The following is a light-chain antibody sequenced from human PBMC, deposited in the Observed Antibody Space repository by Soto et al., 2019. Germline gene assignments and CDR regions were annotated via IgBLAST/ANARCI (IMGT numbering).Light chain of an antibody. V-gene: IGKV3-20*01. CDR2: GAS. CDR1: QSISSN. CDR3: QQYGSSGAT. Sequence: EIVIAYSSGTLSVSPVERAALFCRASQSISSNLAWYQQKPGQAPRLLIYGASTTATGIPARFSGSGSGTDFTLTISRLEPEDFAVYYCQQYGSSGATFGPGTKVDIK. J-gene: IGKJ3*01.